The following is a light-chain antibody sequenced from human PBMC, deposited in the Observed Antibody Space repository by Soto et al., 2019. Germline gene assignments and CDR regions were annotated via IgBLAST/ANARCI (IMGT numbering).Light chain of an antibody. J-gene: IGKJ1*01. CDR1: QGIRDE. V-gene: IGKV1-6*01. CDR3: LQDYNYPWT. Sequence: AIQMTQSPSSLSASVGDIVTISCRASQGIRDELGWYQQKPGKAPMLLIYAASSLQSGVPSRFRGSGSGTDFILTISSLQPEDFATYYCLQDYNYPWTFGQGTKVEIK. CDR2: AAS.